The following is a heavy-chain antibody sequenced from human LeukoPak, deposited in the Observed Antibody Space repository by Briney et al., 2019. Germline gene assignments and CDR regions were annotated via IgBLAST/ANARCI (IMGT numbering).Heavy chain of an antibody. J-gene: IGHJ6*03. CDR3: ARTTEGGYTYGYFYYYYMDV. CDR2: IYYSGST. D-gene: IGHD5-18*01. Sequence: SETLSLTCTASSGSISSNTYCWGWFRQPPWKGLEWIGTIYYSGSTYYNPSLKSRVTISVDTSKNQFSLKLTSVTAADTAVYYCARTTEGGYTYGYFYYYYMDVWGKGTTVTISS. V-gene: IGHV4-39*07. CDR1: SGSISSNTYC.